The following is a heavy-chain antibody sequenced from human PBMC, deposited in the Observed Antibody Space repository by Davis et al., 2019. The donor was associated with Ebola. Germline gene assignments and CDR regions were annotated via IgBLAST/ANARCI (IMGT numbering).Heavy chain of an antibody. D-gene: IGHD3-22*01. CDR2: ISYDGSNK. Sequence: GESLKISCAASGFTFSSYGMHWVRQAPGKGLEWVAVISYDGSNKYYADSVKGRFTISRDNSKNTLYLQMNSLRAEDTAVYYCAKPRITMIVVVSMDVWGQGTTVTVSS. CDR3: AKPRITMIVVVSMDV. V-gene: IGHV3-30*18. J-gene: IGHJ6*02. CDR1: GFTFSSYG.